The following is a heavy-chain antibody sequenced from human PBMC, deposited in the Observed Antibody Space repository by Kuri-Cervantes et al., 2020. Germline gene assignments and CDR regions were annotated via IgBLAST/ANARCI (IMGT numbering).Heavy chain of an antibody. CDR1: GGSVSSRYY. CDR3: SGGGY. CDR2: ISYSGDT. Sequence: SETLSLTCTVSGGSVSSRYYWSWIRQPPGKGLEWIGEISYSGDTKYNPSLDSRVTISADTSKNQFSLKLTFVTAADTAMYFCSGGGYWGQGTLVTVSS. J-gene: IGHJ4*02. V-gene: IGHV4-59*02.